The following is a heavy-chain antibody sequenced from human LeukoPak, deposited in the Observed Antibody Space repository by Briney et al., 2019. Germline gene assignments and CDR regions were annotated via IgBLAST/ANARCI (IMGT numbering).Heavy chain of an antibody. D-gene: IGHD1-20*01. CDR3: ARGRRINGYWFDP. CDR2: MNPNSGNT. V-gene: IGHV1-8*01. CDR1: GYTFTSTD. Sequence: ASVKVSCKASGYTFTSTDINWVRQGAGQGLEWMGWMNPNSGNTGYAQNFQGRLSLTRNNSISTACMELSSLRSEDTAIYYCARGRRINGYWFDPWGQGTLLIVSS. J-gene: IGHJ5*02.